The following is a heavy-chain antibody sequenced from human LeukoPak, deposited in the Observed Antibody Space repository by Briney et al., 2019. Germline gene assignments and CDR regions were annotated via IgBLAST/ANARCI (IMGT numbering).Heavy chain of an antibody. Sequence: TLSLTCTVSGNSISSGDNYWSWIRQPAGKGLEWIGRIYTSGSTNYNPSLKSRVTISGDTSKNQFSLRLSSVTAADTAVYYCARASYSYDINGWVPFDYWGQGTLVTVSS. J-gene: IGHJ4*02. D-gene: IGHD3-22*01. CDR3: ARASYSYDINGWVPFDY. CDR1: GNSISSGDNY. CDR2: IYTSGST. V-gene: IGHV4-61*02.